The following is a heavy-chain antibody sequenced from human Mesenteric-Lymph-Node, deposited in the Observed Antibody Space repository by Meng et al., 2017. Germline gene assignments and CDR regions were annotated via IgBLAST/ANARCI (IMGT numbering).Heavy chain of an antibody. J-gene: IGHJ4*02. Sequence: QVQLQPWGAGRVQPSGTLSLTCAVYGGSFSGYYWSWIRQPPGKGLEWIGEINHSGSTNYNPSLKSRVTISEDTSKNQFSLKLSSVTAADTAVYYCARGYSNSHAYWGQGTLVTVSS. D-gene: IGHD4-11*01. V-gene: IGHV4-34*01. CDR2: INHSGST. CDR3: ARGYSNSHAY. CDR1: GGSFSGYY.